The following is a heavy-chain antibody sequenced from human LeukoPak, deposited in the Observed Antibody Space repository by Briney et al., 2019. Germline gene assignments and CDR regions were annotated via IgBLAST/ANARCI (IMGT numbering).Heavy chain of an antibody. CDR2: INPNSGGT. J-gene: IGHJ3*02. Sequence: ASVKVSCKASGYTFTGYYMHWVRQVPGQGLEWMGRINPNSGGTNYAQKFQGRVSMTRDTSISTAYMELSRQRSDDTAVYYCARGGYSSSWYDHDAFDIWGQGTMVTVSS. V-gene: IGHV1-2*06. CDR1: GYTFTGYY. CDR3: ARGGYSSSWYDHDAFDI. D-gene: IGHD6-13*01.